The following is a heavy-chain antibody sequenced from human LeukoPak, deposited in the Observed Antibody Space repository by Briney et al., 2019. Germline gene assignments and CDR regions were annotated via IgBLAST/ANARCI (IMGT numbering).Heavy chain of an antibody. CDR1: EFSVGSNY. CDR2: IRYDGSNK. Sequence: TGGSLRLSCAASEFSVGSNYMTWVRQAPGKGLEWVAFIRYDGSNKYYADSVKGRFTISRDNAKNSLYLQMNSLRAEDTAVYYCARVVTAAVAGIFKGKTGNYYYMDVWGKGTTVTISS. CDR3: ARVVTAAVAGIFKGKTGNYYYMDV. D-gene: IGHD6-19*01. J-gene: IGHJ6*03. V-gene: IGHV3-30*02.